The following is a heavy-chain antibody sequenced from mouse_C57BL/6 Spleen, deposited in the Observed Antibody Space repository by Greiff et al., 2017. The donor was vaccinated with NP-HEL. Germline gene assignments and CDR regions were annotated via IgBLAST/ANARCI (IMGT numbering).Heavy chain of an antibody. CDR2: IRSKSNNYAT. D-gene: IGHD2-4*01. CDR3: VRQRDYDYYAMDY. J-gene: IGHJ4*01. Sequence: GGGLVQPKGSLKLSCAASGFSFNTYAMNWVRQAPGKGLEWVARIRSKSNNYATYYADSVKDRFTISRDDSESMLYLQINNLKTEDTAMYYCVRQRDYDYYAMDYWGQGTSVTVSS. V-gene: IGHV10-1*01. CDR1: GFSFNTYA.